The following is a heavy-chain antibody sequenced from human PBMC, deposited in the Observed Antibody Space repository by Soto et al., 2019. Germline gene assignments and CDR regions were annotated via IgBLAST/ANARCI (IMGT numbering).Heavy chain of an antibody. V-gene: IGHV3-33*01. J-gene: IGHJ4*02. Sequence: QVQLVESGGGVVQPGRSLRLSCAASGFTFSSYGMHWVRQAPGKGLEWVAVIWYDGSNKYYADSVKGRFTISRDNSKNTLYLQMNSLRAEDTAVYYCARDPRTGDPGNWGQGTLVTVSS. D-gene: IGHD4-17*01. CDR3: ARDPRTGDPGN. CDR1: GFTFSSYG. CDR2: IWYDGSNK.